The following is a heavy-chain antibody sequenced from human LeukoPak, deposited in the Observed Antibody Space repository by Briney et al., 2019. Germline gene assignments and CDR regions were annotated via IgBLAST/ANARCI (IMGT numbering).Heavy chain of an antibody. CDR1: GFTFSSYW. CDR3: ASLNYGGNSAKGGY. Sequence: GGSLRLSCAASGFTFSSYWMHWVRQAPGKGLVWVSHISSDGSSTGYADSVKGRFTISRDNAKNTLYLQMNSLRAEDTAVYYCASLNYGGNSAKGGYWGQGTLVTVSS. D-gene: IGHD4-23*01. V-gene: IGHV3-74*01. CDR2: ISSDGSST. J-gene: IGHJ4*02.